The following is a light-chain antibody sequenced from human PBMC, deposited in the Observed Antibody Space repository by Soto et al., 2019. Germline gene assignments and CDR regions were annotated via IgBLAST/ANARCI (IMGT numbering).Light chain of an antibody. CDR1: SSDVGGYNY. J-gene: IGLJ2*01. V-gene: IGLV2-14*01. CDR3: SSYTSSSTLVV. CDR2: DVS. Sequence: QSALTQPASVSGSPGQSITISCTGTSSDVGGYNYVYWYQQHPGKAPKLMIYDVSNRPSGVSNRFSGSKSGNTASLTICGLQAEDEADYYCSSYTSSSTLVVFGGGTKLTVL.